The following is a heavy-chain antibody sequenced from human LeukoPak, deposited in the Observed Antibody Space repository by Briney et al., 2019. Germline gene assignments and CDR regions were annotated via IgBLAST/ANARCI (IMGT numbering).Heavy chain of an antibody. CDR3: ASQSDGGRYAGWYFDY. V-gene: IGHV3-23*01. CDR2: ISGSGGST. CDR1: GFTFSSYG. Sequence: QAGGSLRLSCAVSGFTFSSYGMSWVRQAPGKGLEWVSAISGSGGSTYYADSVKGRFTISRDNSKNTLYLQMNSLRADDTAVYYCASQSDGGRYAGWYFDYWGQGTLVTVSS. D-gene: IGHD1-26*01. J-gene: IGHJ4*02.